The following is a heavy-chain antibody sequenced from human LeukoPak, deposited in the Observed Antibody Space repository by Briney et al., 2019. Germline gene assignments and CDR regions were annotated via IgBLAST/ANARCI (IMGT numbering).Heavy chain of an antibody. V-gene: IGHV4-61*03. CDR3: TRGAGWLIDY. CDR2: FYNSGRS. D-gene: IGHD3-16*01. CDR1: GYSISSGYY. J-gene: IGHJ4*02. Sequence: SETLSLTCTVSGYSISSGYYWGWIRQPPGKGLEWIGYFYNSGRSTYNPSLKSRVTISADTSKNHFSLKLNSVTTADTAVYYCTRGAGWLIDYWGQGILVTVSS.